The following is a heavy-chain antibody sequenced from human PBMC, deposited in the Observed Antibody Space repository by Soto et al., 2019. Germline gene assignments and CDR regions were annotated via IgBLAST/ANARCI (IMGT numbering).Heavy chain of an antibody. CDR2: IYTGGST. V-gene: IGHV4-4*07. Sequence: PSETLSLTCTVSGGSISNYYWSWIRQPAGKGLEWIGRIYTGGSTNYNPPLKSRVTMSTDTSKNQFSLRLTSVTAADTAVYYCARASVGPPGGGSWIMPFDYWGQGALVTVSS. CDR1: GGSISNYY. D-gene: IGHD2-15*01. CDR3: ARASVGPPGGGSWIMPFDY. J-gene: IGHJ4*02.